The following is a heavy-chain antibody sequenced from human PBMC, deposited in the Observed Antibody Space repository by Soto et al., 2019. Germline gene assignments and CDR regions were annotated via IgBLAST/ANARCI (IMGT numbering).Heavy chain of an antibody. D-gene: IGHD7-27*01. CDR3: ARHLSWGSAFDS. J-gene: IGHJ4*02. Sequence: QVQLQESGPGLVKPSETLSLTCTVSGASISSYYWSWIRQPPGKGLEWIGYISYSGSTNYNPSLKRRXXIXVXQSKNQFSLKLSSVAAADTAVYYCARHLSWGSAFDSWGQGALVTVSS. V-gene: IGHV4-59*08. CDR2: ISYSGST. CDR1: GASISSYY.